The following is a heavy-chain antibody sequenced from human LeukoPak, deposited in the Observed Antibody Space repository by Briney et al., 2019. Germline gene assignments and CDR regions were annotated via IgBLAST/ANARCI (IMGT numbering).Heavy chain of an antibody. D-gene: IGHD2-15*01. Sequence: SETLSLTCAVYGGSFSGYYWSWIRQPPGKGLEWIGEINHSGSTNYNPSLKSRVTISVDTSKNQFSLKLSPVTAADTAVYYCARGRWPKGSIDYWGQGTLVTVSS. V-gene: IGHV4-34*01. J-gene: IGHJ4*02. CDR3: ARGRWPKGSIDY. CDR1: GGSFSGYY. CDR2: INHSGST.